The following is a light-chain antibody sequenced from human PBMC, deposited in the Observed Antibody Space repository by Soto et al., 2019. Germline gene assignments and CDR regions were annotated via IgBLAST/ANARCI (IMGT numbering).Light chain of an antibody. Sequence: QSVLTQPASVSGSPGQSITISCTGTSIGVGGYNYVSWYQQHPGKAPKLMIYEVSNRPSGVSNRFSGSKSGNTASLTISGLQAEDEADYYCSSYTSSSTLVFGTGTKLTVL. CDR1: SIGVGGYNY. V-gene: IGLV2-14*01. CDR2: EVS. CDR3: SSYTSSSTLV. J-gene: IGLJ1*01.